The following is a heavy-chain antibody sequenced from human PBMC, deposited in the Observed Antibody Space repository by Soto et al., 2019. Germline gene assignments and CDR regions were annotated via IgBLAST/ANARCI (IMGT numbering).Heavy chain of an antibody. CDR1: GDTFTRHG. J-gene: IGHJ4*02. CDR2: ITVGSGNT. D-gene: IGHD1-26*01. CDR3: ARPSSYGSYYYFDL. V-gene: IGHV1-18*04. Sequence: AXVQVSCKASGDTFTRHGLTWVRQSPGQGPEWMGWITVGSGNTHYAQKFQGRVSMTTDTSASTAYMELWSLRSDDTAVYYCARPSSYGSYYYFDLWGQGTPVTVSS.